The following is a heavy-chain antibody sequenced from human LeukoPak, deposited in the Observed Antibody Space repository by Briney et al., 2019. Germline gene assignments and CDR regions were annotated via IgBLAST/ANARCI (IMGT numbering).Heavy chain of an antibody. V-gene: IGHV1-46*01. Sequence: ASVNVSCKASGYTFTSYYMHWVRQAPGQGLEWMGIINPSGGSTSYAQKFQGRVTMTRDTSTSTVYMELSSLRSEDTAVYYCARGRGIGYYDSSGYYPPHYYYYYGMDVWGQGTTVTVSS. CDR1: GYTFTSYY. J-gene: IGHJ6*02. CDR3: ARGRGIGYYDSSGYYPPHYYYYYGMDV. D-gene: IGHD3-22*01. CDR2: INPSGGST.